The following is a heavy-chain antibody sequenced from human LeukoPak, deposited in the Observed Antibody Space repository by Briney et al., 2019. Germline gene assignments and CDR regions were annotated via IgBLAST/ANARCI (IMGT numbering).Heavy chain of an antibody. D-gene: IGHD3-22*01. Sequence: GGSLILSCAASGFTFGSYGMSWVRQAPGKGLEWVSFITPNADRTSYADSVEGSFTISRDNPRNTLYMQMTSLRDEDTALYYCAIMHGYYDGSGYWVQWGQGTLVTVSS. CDR2: ITPNADRT. V-gene: IGHV3-23*01. CDR1: GFTFGSYG. CDR3: AIMHGYYDGSGYWVQ. J-gene: IGHJ1*01.